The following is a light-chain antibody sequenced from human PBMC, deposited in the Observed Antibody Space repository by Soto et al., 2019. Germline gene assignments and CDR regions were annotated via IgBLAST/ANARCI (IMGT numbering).Light chain of an antibody. CDR1: QSLLHSNGYNS. V-gene: IGKV2-28*01. Sequence: EPASISCRSSQSLLHSNGYNSLDWYLQKPGQFPQVLMYLGSIRASGVPDRFSGSGSGTDFTLTISRLEPGDFAVYYCQQYAVSPITFGQGTRLEI. CDR3: QQYAVSPIT. J-gene: IGKJ5*01. CDR2: LGS.